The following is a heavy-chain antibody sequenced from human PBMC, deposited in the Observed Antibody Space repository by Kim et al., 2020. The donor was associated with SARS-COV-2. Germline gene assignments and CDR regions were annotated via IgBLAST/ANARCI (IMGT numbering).Heavy chain of an antibody. CDR3: ARGGSYSFEY. CDR2: SVK. D-gene: IGHD5-12*01. J-gene: IGHJ4*02. V-gene: IGHV3-7*01. Sequence: SVKFYRDSVRGRFTISRDNAKNSLFLQMNSLGAEDAALYYCARGGSYSFEYWGQGSLVTVSS.